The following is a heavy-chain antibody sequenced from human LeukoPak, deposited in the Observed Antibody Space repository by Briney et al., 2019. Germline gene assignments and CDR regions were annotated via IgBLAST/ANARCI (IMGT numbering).Heavy chain of an antibody. D-gene: IGHD6-13*01. J-gene: IGHJ4*02. Sequence: PGGSLRLSCAASGFPFSTYLMTWVRQAPGKGLEWVANIKQDGTEKYYVDSVKGRFSISRDNANNSLYLQMNSLRADDTAVYYCASERPSSSWYDYWGQGTLVTVSS. CDR1: GFPFSTYL. CDR2: IKQDGTEK. CDR3: ASERPSSSWYDY. V-gene: IGHV3-7*01.